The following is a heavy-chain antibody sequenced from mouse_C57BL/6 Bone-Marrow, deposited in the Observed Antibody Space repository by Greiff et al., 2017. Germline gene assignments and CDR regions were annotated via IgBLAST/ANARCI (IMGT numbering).Heavy chain of an antibody. CDR3: ARAYGNYGY. V-gene: IGHV1-81*01. J-gene: IGHJ2*01. D-gene: IGHD2-1*01. CDR1: GYTFTSYG. Sequence: QVQLQQSGAELARPGASVKLSCKASGYTFTSYGISWVKQRTGQGLEWIGEISPRSGNTYYNEKFKGKATLTADSSSSTAYMALRSLTSEDSAVYFCARAYGNYGYWGQGTTLTVSS. CDR2: ISPRSGNT.